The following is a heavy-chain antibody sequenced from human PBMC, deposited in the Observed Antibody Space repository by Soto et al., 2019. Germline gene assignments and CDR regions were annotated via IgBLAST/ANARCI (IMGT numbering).Heavy chain of an antibody. CDR3: ARVVAVVGLDY. CDR2: INHSGST. D-gene: IGHD6-19*01. CDR1: GLSFRRYY. J-gene: IGHJ4*02. Sequence: SEPLCLTWTVDGLSFRRYYGILFSKPPGKGLEWIGEINHSGSTNYNPSLKSRVTISVDTSKNQFSLKLSSVTAADTAVYYCARVVAVVGLDYGGQGTRVTVSA. V-gene: IGHV4-34*01.